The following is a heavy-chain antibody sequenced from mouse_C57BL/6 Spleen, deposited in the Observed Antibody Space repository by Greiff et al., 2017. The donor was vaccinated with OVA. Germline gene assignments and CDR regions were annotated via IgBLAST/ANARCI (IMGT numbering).Heavy chain of an antibody. J-gene: IGHJ4*01. CDR3: ARGAIYDGYYYAMDY. D-gene: IGHD2-3*01. Sequence: VQLQQPGTELVKPGASVKLSCKASGYTFTSYWMHWVKQRPGQGLEWIGNINPSNGGTNYNEKFKSKATLTVDKSSSTAYMQLSSLTSEDSAVYYCARGAIYDGYYYAMDYWGQGTSVTVSS. CDR1: GYTFTSYW. V-gene: IGHV1-53*01. CDR2: INPSNGGT.